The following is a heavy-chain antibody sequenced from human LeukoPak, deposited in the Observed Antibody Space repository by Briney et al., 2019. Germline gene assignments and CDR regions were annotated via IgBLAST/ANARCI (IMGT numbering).Heavy chain of an antibody. Sequence: SETLSLTCTVSGDSISSYYWSWIRQPPGKGLEWIGYIYYSGSTNYNPSLKSRVTMSVGTSKNQFSLKVSSVTAADTAVYYCARGYDFWSFWGQGTLVTVSS. J-gene: IGHJ4*02. CDR2: IYYSGST. CDR1: GDSISSYY. V-gene: IGHV4-59*01. D-gene: IGHD3-3*01. CDR3: ARGYDFWSF.